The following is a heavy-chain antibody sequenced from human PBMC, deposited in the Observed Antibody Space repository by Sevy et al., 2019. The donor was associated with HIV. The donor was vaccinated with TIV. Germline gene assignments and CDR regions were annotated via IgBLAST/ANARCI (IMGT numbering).Heavy chain of an antibody. J-gene: IGHJ5*02. Sequence: GGSLRLSCAASGFTFSSYAMSWVRQAPGKGLEWVSAISGSGGSTYYADSVKGRFTISRDNSKNTLYLQMNSLRAEDTAVYYCAKLALAGPTTNSWFDPWGQGTLLTVSS. D-gene: IGHD4-17*01. CDR2: ISGSGGST. V-gene: IGHV3-23*01. CDR1: GFTFSSYA. CDR3: AKLALAGPTTNSWFDP.